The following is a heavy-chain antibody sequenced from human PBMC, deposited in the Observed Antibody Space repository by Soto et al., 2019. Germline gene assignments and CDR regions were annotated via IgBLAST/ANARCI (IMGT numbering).Heavy chain of an antibody. Sequence: GSLRLSCAASGFTVSSNYMSWVRQAPGKGLEWISIIYSAGNTYYADSVKGRFTISRDNSKNTLYLQMNSLGAEDTAVYYCARHVNQWLFASWGHGTLVPVSS. J-gene: IGHJ5*01. CDR3: ARHVNQWLFAS. D-gene: IGHD6-19*01. CDR2: IYSAGNT. V-gene: IGHV3-66*04. CDR1: GFTVSSNY.